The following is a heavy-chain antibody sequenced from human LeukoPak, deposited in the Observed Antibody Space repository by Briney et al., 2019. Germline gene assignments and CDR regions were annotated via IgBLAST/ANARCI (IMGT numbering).Heavy chain of an antibody. Sequence: GESLQISCKGSGSRFTSYWIGWVRQMPGKGLEWMGIIYPGDSDTRYSPSFQGQVTIPADKSISSAYLQWSSLKASDTAMYYCARHGDLGYYDSSGYWGKWGQGTLVTVSS. CDR3: ARHGDLGYYDSSGYWGK. D-gene: IGHD3-22*01. J-gene: IGHJ4*02. V-gene: IGHV5-51*01. CDR2: IYPGDSDT. CDR1: GSRFTSYW.